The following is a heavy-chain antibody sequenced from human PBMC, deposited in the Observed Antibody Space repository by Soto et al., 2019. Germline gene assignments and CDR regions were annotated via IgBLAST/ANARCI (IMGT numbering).Heavy chain of an antibody. CDR1: GYSFTSYW. J-gene: IGHJ4*02. V-gene: IGHV5-51*01. CDR3: ARRSLGELTHFDY. Sequence: GGSLRISCKASGYSFTSYWIGWVRQMPGKGLEWMGIIYPGDSGTRYSPSFQGQVTISADKSISTAYLQWSSLKASDTAMYYCARRSLGELTHFDYWGQGTLVTVSS. CDR2: IYPGDSGT. D-gene: IGHD3-10*01.